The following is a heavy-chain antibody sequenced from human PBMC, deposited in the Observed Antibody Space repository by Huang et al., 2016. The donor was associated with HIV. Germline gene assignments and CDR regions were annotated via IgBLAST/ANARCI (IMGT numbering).Heavy chain of an antibody. CDR2: VNDGGDI. J-gene: IGHJ5*02. Sequence: QVQLQQWGAGLLKPSETLALTCAVYGESLGTYYWAWIRRPPGKGLQWSGEVNDGGDINYHPSLESRVTISVDTSRNQVSLTLTSMTAADTATYYCARRFRVAATRKWFDPWGQGTLVIVSS. V-gene: IGHV4-34*01. D-gene: IGHD3-10*01. CDR1: GESLGTYY. CDR3: ARRFRVAATRKWFDP.